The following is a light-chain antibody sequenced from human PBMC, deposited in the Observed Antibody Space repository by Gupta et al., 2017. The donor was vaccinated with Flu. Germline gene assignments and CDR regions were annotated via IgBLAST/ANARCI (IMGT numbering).Light chain of an antibody. V-gene: IGKV2-28*01. J-gene: IGKJ2*01. CDR2: LGF. Sequence: PGEPASISCKSSQSLRHSSGYNHLNWYLQKPGQAPQLLVYLGFNLASGVSGRFSGSVSGTDFALNISRVEADDVGIYYCMQALQIPYTFGQGTKRE. CDR1: QSLRHSSGYNH. CDR3: MQALQIPYT.